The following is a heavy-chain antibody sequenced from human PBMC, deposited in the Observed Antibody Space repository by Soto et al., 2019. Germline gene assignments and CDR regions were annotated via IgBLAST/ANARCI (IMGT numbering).Heavy chain of an antibody. Sequence: SETLSLTCAVSGGSISSSNWWSWVRQPPGKGLEWIGEIYHSGSTNYNPSLKSRVTISVDKSKNQFSLKLSSVTAADTAVYYCARILLPTAMGPGPFDPWGQGTLVTVSS. V-gene: IGHV4-4*02. CDR1: GGSISSSNW. J-gene: IGHJ5*02. CDR2: IYHSGST. D-gene: IGHD5-18*01. CDR3: ARILLPTAMGPGPFDP.